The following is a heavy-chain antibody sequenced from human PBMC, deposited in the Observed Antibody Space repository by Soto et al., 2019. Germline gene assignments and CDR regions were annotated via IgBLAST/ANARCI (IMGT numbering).Heavy chain of an antibody. CDR3: ARLSRGRNYYYYYMDV. CDR1: GFTFSDYY. Sequence: GGSLRLSCAASGFTFSDYYMSWIRQAPGKGLEWVSYISSSGSTIYYADSVKGRFTISRDNAKNSLYLQMNSLRAEDTAVYYCARLSRGRNYYYYYMDVWGKGTTVTVSS. J-gene: IGHJ6*03. CDR2: ISSSGSTI. D-gene: IGHD3-10*01. V-gene: IGHV3-11*01.